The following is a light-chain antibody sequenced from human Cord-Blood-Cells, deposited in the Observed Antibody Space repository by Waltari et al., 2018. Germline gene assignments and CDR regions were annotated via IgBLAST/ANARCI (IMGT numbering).Light chain of an antibody. CDR2: WAS. CDR1: QSVLYSSNNKNY. CDR3: QQYYSTPLT. V-gene: IGKV4-1*01. Sequence: DIVMTQCPDSLAVSLGERATINCKPRQSVLYSSNNKNYLAWYQQKPGQPPKLLIYWASTRESGVPDRFSGSGSGTDFTLTISSLQAEDVAVYYCQQYYSTPLTFGGGTKVEIK. J-gene: IGKJ4*01.